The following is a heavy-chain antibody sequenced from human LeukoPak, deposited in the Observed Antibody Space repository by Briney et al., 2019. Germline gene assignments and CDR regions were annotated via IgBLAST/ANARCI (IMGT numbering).Heavy chain of an antibody. CDR2: IYYSGST. J-gene: IGHJ4*02. CDR3: ARLYSEMYYFDY. D-gene: IGHD1-14*01. CDR1: GGSISSGGYY. Sequence: SETLSLTCTVSGGSISSGGYYWSWIRQHPGKGLEWIGYIYYSGSTYYNPSLKSRVTISVDTSKNQFSLKLSSVTAADTAVYYCARLYSEMYYFDYWGQGTLVTVSS. V-gene: IGHV4-31*03.